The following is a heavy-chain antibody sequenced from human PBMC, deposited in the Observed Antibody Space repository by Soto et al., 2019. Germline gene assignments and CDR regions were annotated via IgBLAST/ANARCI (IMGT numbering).Heavy chain of an antibody. CDR3: ARSYYYDSSGPTYGMDV. J-gene: IGHJ6*02. CDR2: IIPIFGTA. CDR1: GGTFSSYA. V-gene: IGHV1-69*13. D-gene: IGHD3-22*01. Sequence: SVKVSCKASGGTFSSYAISWVRQAPGQGLEWMGGIIPIFGTANYAQKFQGRVTITADESTSTAYMELSSLRSEDTAVYYCARSYYYDSSGPTYGMDVWGQGTTVTVSS.